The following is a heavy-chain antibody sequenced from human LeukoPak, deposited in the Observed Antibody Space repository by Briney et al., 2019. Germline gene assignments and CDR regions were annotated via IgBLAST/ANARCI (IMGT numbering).Heavy chain of an antibody. Sequence: TGGSLRLSCAASGFTFSSDSMNWVRQAPGMGLEWVSYISSSSSTIHYADSVKGRFTISRDNSKNTLYLQMNSLRAEDTAVYYCAREAIKYSSSSGHYYYYYMDVWGKGTTVTVSS. CDR1: GFTFSSDS. V-gene: IGHV3-48*01. CDR3: AREAIKYSSSSGHYYYYYMDV. J-gene: IGHJ6*03. CDR2: ISSSSSTI. D-gene: IGHD6-6*01.